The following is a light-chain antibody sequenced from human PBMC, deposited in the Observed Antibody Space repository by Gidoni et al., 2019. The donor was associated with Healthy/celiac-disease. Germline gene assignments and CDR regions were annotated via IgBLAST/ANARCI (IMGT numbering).Light chain of an antibody. J-gene: IGLJ1*01. CDR1: SSDVGGYNY. V-gene: IGLV2-14*03. CDR3: SSYTSSSTPCV. Sequence: QSAMTQPASVSGSPGQSITISFPGTSSDVGGYNYVSWYQQHPGKAPQPMIYDVSHRPSGVSNRFPGSKFGNTASLTISGLQAEDEADYYCSSYTSSSTPCVFGTGTKVTVL. CDR2: DVS.